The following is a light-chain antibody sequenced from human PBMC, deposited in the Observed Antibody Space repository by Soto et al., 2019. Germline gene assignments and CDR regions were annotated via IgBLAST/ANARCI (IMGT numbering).Light chain of an antibody. CDR2: EVT. J-gene: IGLJ1*01. CDR3: SSYTRGNTYV. CDR1: SSDIGGYNS. Sequence: QSVLTQPASVSGSPGQSITISCTGTSSDIGGYNSVSWYQQHPRKAPKLMIYEVTNRPSGISNRFSGSKSGNTASLTISGLQAEDEADYYCSSYTRGNTYVFGT. V-gene: IGLV2-14*01.